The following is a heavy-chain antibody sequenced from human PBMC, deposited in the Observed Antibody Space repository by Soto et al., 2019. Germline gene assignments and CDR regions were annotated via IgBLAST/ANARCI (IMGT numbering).Heavy chain of an antibody. CDR1: GGSISSSRYY. Sequence: SETLSLTCSVSGGSISSSRYYWGWIRQPPGKGLEWIGSIYYSGSTYYNPSLKSRVTISVDTSKNQFSLKLSSVTAADTAVYYCARLPFYYFDSSGYYFDYWGRGTLVTVSS. CDR3: ARLPFYYFDSSGYYFDY. V-gene: IGHV4-39*01. D-gene: IGHD3-22*01. CDR2: IYYSGST. J-gene: IGHJ4*02.